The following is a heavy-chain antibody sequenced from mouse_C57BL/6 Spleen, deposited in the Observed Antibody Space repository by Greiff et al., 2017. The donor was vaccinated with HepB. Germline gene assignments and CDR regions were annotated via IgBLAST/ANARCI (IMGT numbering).Heavy chain of an antibody. CDR3: AREDYGSSYVDY. J-gene: IGHJ2*01. CDR2: IYPGSGST. Sequence: VQLQQSGAELVKPGASVKMSCKASGYTFTSYWITWVKQRPGQGLEWIGDIYPGSGSTNYNEKFKSKATLTVDTSSSTASMQLSSLTSEDSAVYYCAREDYGSSYVDYWGQGTTLTVSS. CDR1: GYTFTSYW. D-gene: IGHD1-1*01. V-gene: IGHV1-55*01.